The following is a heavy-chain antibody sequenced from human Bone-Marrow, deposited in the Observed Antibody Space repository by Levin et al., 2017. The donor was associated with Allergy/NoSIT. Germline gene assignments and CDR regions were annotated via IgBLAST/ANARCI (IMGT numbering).Heavy chain of an antibody. CDR2: ISYDGSNK. V-gene: IGHV3-30*04. Sequence: GGSLRLSCAASGFTFSSYAMHWVRQAPGKGLEWVAVISYDGSNKYYADSVKGRFTISRDNSKNTLYLQMNSLRAEDTAVYYCARDRRGDIVVVVADYWGQGTLVTVSS. J-gene: IGHJ4*02. D-gene: IGHD2-15*01. CDR1: GFTFSSYA. CDR3: ARDRRGDIVVVVADY.